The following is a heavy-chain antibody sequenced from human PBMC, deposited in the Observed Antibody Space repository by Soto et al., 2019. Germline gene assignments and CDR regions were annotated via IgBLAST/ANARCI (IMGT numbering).Heavy chain of an antibody. CDR3: AKDLDLARGIAAAGTFDP. D-gene: IGHD6-13*01. CDR2: ISGSGGST. Sequence: EVQLLESGGGLVQPGGSLRLSCAASGFTFSSYAMSWVRQAPGKGLEWVSAISGSGGSTYYADSVKGRFTISSDNSKNTLYVQMNSLRAEDTAVYYCAKDLDLARGIAAAGTFDPWGQGTLVTVSS. V-gene: IGHV3-23*01. CDR1: GFTFSSYA. J-gene: IGHJ5*02.